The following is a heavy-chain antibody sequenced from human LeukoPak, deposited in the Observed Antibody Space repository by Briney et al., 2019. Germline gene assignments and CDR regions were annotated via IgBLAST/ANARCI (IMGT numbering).Heavy chain of an antibody. CDR3: ASQLLWFGTYYFDY. CDR1: GYSISSGYY. CDR2: IYHSGST. J-gene: IGHJ4*02. V-gene: IGHV4-38-2*01. Sequence: SETLSLTCAVSGYSISSGYYWGWIRQPPGKGLEWIGSIYHSGSTYYNPSLKSRVTISVNKSKNQFSLKLSSVTAADTAVYYCASQLLWFGTYYFDYWGQGTLVTVSS. D-gene: IGHD3-10*01.